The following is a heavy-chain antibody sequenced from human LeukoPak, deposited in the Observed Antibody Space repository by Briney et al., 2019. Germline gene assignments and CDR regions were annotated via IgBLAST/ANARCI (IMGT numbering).Heavy chain of an antibody. CDR1: GFTFSLFA. D-gene: IGHD1-1*01. Sequence: GGSLRLSCKASGFTFSLFAMTWVRQTPGGGLEWVSTIEQDSSGTYSADSVKGRFAISRDNSKNTLYLRLSSLTAEDTAVYYCAKDEGRLINNWYRQYWGQGTPVTVSS. V-gene: IGHV3-23*01. J-gene: IGHJ4*02. CDR2: IEQDSSGT. CDR3: AKDEGRLINNWYRQY.